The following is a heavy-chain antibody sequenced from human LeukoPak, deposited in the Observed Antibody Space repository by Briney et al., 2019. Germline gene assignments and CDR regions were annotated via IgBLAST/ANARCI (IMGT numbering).Heavy chain of an antibody. CDR1: GYTFTSYG. J-gene: IGHJ4*02. D-gene: IGHD1-26*01. Sequence: SVKVSCKASGYTFTSYGISWVRQAPGQGLEWMGWISAYNGNTNYAQKLQGRVTMTTDTSTSTAHMELRSLRSDDTAVYYCARVISGSYYGDDFDYWGQGTLVTVSS. CDR3: ARVISGSYYGDDFDY. CDR2: ISAYNGNT. V-gene: IGHV1-18*01.